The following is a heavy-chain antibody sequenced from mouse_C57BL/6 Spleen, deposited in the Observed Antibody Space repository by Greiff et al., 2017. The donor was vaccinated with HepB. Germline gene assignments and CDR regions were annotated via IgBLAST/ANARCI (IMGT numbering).Heavy chain of an antibody. J-gene: IGHJ1*03. Sequence: EVKLMESGPELVKPGASVKISCKASGYSFTDYNMNWVKQSNGKSLEWIGVINPNYGTTSYNQKFKGKATLTVDQSSSTAYMQLNSLTSEDSAVYYCYYYGTKGSSYWYFDVWGTGTTVTVSS. CDR1: GYSFTDYN. CDR2: INPNYGTT. CDR3: YYYGTKGSSYWYFDV. D-gene: IGHD1-1*01. V-gene: IGHV1-39*01.